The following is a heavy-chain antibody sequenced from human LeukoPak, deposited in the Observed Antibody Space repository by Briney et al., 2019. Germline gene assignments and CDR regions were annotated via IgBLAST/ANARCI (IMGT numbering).Heavy chain of an antibody. J-gene: IGHJ4*02. CDR1: GFTFSSYW. CDR2: INGDGSST. CDR3: AKDPYGTRYFDY. V-gene: IGHV3-74*03. Sequence: HSGGSLRLSCAASGFTFSSYWMHWVRQAPGKGLVWVSRINGDGSSTTYADSVKGRFTISRDNAKNTVFLHMNSLRAEDTAVYYCAKDPYGTRYFDYWGQGTLVTVSS. D-gene: IGHD2-2*01.